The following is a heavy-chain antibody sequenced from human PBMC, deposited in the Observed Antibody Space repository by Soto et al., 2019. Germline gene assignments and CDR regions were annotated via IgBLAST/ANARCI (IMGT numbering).Heavy chain of an antibody. CDR2: IFYSGSP. Sequence: SETLCLTCTVSGDFIRSYYWSWIRQPPGKGLEWIGYIFYSGSPNYNPSLKSRVTISVDTSKNQFSLKLSSVTAADTAVYYCARDSVGFXPWGQGTLVXVSS. J-gene: IGHJ5*02. V-gene: IGHV4-59*01. CDR1: GDFIRSYY. CDR3: ARDSVGFXP.